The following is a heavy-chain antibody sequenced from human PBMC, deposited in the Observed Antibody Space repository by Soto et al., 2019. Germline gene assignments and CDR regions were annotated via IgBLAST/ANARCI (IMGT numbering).Heavy chain of an antibody. CDR1: GFTFSKAW. Sequence: GGSLRLSCAASGFTFSKAWMSWVRHAPGKGLEWVGHIKSKIDGGATDYAAPVKGRFSISRDDSKNTLYLQMNNLETEDTALYYCTTERRYYYDSGGYWGQGTLVTVSS. D-gene: IGHD3-22*01. V-gene: IGHV3-15*01. J-gene: IGHJ4*02. CDR3: TTERRYYYDSGGY. CDR2: IKSKIDGGAT.